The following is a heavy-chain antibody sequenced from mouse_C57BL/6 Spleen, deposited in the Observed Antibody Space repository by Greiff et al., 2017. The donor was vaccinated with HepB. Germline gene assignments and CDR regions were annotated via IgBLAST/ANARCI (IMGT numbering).Heavy chain of an antibody. CDR1: GFTFSSYG. CDR3: ARHELGRFY. Sequence: EVQLVESGGDLVKPGGSLKLSCAASGFTFSSYGMSWVRQTPDKRLEWVATISSGGSYTYYPDSVKGRFTISRDNAKNTLYLQMSSLKSEDTAMYYCARHELGRFYWGQGTLVTVSA. V-gene: IGHV5-6*01. CDR2: ISSGGSYT. J-gene: IGHJ3*01. D-gene: IGHD4-1*01.